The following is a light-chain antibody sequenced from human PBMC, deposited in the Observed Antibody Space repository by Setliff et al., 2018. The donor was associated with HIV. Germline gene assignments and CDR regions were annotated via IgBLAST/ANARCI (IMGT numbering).Light chain of an antibody. CDR2: EVR. CDR1: SSDVGGYNH. Sequence: QSVLTQPASVSGSPGQSITISCTGTSSDVGGYNHVSWYQQHPGKAPKLIIYEVRNRPSGVSSRFSCSKSGNTASLTISGLQADDEAEYYCSSYAITNTLPFGTGTKVTVL. J-gene: IGLJ1*01. CDR3: SSYAITNTLP. V-gene: IGLV2-14*01.